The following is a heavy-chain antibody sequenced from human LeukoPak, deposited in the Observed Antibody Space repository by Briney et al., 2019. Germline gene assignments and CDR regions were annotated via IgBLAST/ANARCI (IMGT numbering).Heavy chain of an antibody. V-gene: IGHV3-11*01. D-gene: IGHD6-13*01. J-gene: IGHJ6*03. CDR3: ASIKIAAAGTLYYYYYMDV. CDR1: GFTFSDYY. CDR2: ISSSGSTI. Sequence: GGSLRLSCAASGFTFSDYYMSWIRQAPGKGLEWVSYISSSGSTIYYADSVKGRFTISRDNAKNSLYLQMNSLRAEDTAVYYCASIKIAAAGTLYYYYYMDVWGKGTTVTVSS.